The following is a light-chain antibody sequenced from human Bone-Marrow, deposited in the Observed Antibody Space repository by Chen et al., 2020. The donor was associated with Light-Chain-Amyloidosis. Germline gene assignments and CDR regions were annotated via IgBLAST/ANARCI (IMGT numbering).Light chain of an antibody. Sequence: DIVMTQSPASLAVSLGERATINCKSSQSLLYSSNTKNYLAWYQQKPGPSPKFLYYWAPTRESGVPDRFSGSVSGTDFTLTISSLQAEDVAVYYCQQYYSTPPTFGQGTKVEIK. CDR1: QSLLYSSNTKNY. V-gene: IGKV4-1*01. CDR3: QQYYSTPPT. J-gene: IGKJ1*01. CDR2: WAP.